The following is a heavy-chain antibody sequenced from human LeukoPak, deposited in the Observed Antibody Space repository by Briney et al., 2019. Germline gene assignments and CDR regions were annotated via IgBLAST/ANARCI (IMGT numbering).Heavy chain of an antibody. D-gene: IGHD6-19*01. V-gene: IGHV4-31*03. J-gene: IGHJ4*02. CDR1: GGSISSGGYY. CDR3: ARGEYSSGWYYFDY. CDR2: IYYSGST. Sequence: SQTLSLTCTVSGGSISSGGYYWSWIRQHPGKGLEWIGYIYYSGSTYYNPSLKSRVTISVDTSKNQFSLKLSSVTAADTAVYYCARGEYSSGWYYFDYWGQGTLVTVSS.